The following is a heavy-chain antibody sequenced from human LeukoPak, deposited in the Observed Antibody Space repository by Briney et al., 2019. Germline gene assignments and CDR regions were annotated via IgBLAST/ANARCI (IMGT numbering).Heavy chain of an antibody. V-gene: IGHV3-43*02. CDR1: GFTFGDYA. J-gene: IGHJ4*02. Sequence: AGSLRLSCAASGFTFGDYAMHWVRQAPGKGLGWVSLIRGDGRTTSYAGSVRGRFTISRDNSESSLYLQMSSLRGEDTAMYYCAKDAVAGTWLHYWGQGTLVTVSS. CDR2: IRGDGRTT. CDR3: AKDAVAGTWLHY. D-gene: IGHD6-19*01.